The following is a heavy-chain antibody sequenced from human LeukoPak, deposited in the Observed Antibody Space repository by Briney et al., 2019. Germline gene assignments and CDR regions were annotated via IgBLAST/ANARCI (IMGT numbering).Heavy chain of an antibody. J-gene: IGHJ4*02. CDR3: ARDSWAVAGHYFDY. Sequence: SETLSLTCAVSGGSFSGYYWSWIRQPPGKGLEWIGEINHSGSTNYNPSLKSRVTISVDTSKNQFSLKLSSVTAADTAVYYCARDSWAVAGHYFDYWGQGTLVTVSS. D-gene: IGHD6-19*01. CDR2: INHSGST. CDR1: GGSFSGYY. V-gene: IGHV4-34*01.